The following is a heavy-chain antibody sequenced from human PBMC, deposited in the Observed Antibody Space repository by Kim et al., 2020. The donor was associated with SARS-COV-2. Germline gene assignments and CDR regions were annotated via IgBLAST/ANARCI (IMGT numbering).Heavy chain of an antibody. CDR3: ARAGLGYYDSSGYWNDAFDI. V-gene: IGHV1-3*01. CDR2: INAGNGNT. Sequence: ASVKVSCKASGYTLTTYAMHWVRQAPGQRLEWMGWINAGNGNTKYSQKFQGRVTITRDTSASTAYMELSSLRSEDTAVYYCARAGLGYYDSSGYWNDAFDIWGQGKMVTV. CDR1: GYTLTTYA. J-gene: IGHJ3*02. D-gene: IGHD3-22*01.